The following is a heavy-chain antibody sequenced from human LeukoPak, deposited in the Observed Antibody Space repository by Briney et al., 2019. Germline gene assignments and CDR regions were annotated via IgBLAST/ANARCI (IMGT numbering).Heavy chain of an antibody. D-gene: IGHD3-22*01. CDR2: INPHNGGT. CDR3: ARGEEGGIIVVL. CDR1: GYTFTGYY. J-gene: IGHJ4*02. V-gene: IGHV1-2*02. Sequence: ASVKVSCKASGYTFTGYYMHWVRQAPGQGLEWMGWINPHNGGTNYAQKFQGRVTMTRDTSITTAYMELSRLRSDDTAVYYCARGEEGGIIVVLWGQGTLVTVSS.